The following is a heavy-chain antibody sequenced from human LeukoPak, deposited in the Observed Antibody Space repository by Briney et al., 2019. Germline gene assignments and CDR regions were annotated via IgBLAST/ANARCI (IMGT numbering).Heavy chain of an antibody. Sequence: SETLSLTCTVSGGSISSTSYYWGWIRQPPGKGLEWIGSISYSGTTYYNPSLKSRVTISVDTSKNQFSLKLNSVTAADTAVYYCARGGLGYGDYPFDYWGQGTLVTVSS. CDR1: GGSISSTSYY. J-gene: IGHJ4*02. V-gene: IGHV4-39*07. CDR2: ISYSGTT. CDR3: ARGGLGYGDYPFDY. D-gene: IGHD4-17*01.